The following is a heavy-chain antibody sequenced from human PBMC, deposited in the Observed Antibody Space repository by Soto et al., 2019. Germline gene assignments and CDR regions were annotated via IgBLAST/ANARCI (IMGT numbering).Heavy chain of an antibody. CDR3: ARTTAVPNTLRSRYFFDY. Sequence: SETLSLTCSVSGGSVIDKTYYWIWIRQPPGKRLEWIGYVYYSGTTNYNPSLKSRVTISVDLSKNRFSLRLSSVTTADTALYYCARTTAVPNTLRSRYFFDYWGQGTLVTVSS. V-gene: IGHV4-61*01. J-gene: IGHJ4*02. CDR2: VYYSGTT. CDR1: GGSVIDKTYY. D-gene: IGHD4-17*01.